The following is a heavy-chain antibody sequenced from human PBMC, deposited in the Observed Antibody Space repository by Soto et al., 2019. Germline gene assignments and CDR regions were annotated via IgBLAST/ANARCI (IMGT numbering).Heavy chain of an antibody. Sequence: EVHLVESGGGLVQPGGSLRLSCAASGFTFSSYWMHWVRQAPGKGLVWVSRINSDGSSTSYADSVKGRFTISRDNAKNTLYLQMNTLSDEDAAVYYCARDNGYCSGGPCDYYYGMDVWGQGTTVNVSS. CDR1: GFTFSSYW. J-gene: IGHJ6*01. V-gene: IGHV3-74*01. D-gene: IGHD2-15*01. CDR3: ARDNGYCSGGPCDYYYGMDV. CDR2: INSDGSST.